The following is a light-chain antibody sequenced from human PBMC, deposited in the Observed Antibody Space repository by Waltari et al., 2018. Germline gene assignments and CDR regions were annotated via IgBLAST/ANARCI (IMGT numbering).Light chain of an antibody. J-gene: IGKJ5*01. CDR3: QQYNRWPPIT. CDR2: DAS. CDR1: QNVYSN. Sequence: EIVMTQSPATLSVSPGERATLSCRASQNVYSNLAWYQQKPGQTPRLLIYDASTRATGIPARFTGSGSGTEFTLTISSLQSEDSAVYSCQQYNRWPPITFGQGTRLEIK. V-gene: IGKV3D-15*01.